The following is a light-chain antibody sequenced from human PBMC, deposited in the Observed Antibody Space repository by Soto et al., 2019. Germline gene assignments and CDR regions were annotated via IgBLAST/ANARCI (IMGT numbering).Light chain of an antibody. CDR2: WAS. Sequence: DIMMTQSPDSLSVSLGERATINCKSSQSVLYSSNNRNYLAWYQQKPRQPPKLLIYWASTRESGVPSRFSGSGSGTDFTLTISSLQAEDMAVYYCQQYYDSPWTFGQGTKVDLK. V-gene: IGKV4-1*01. CDR3: QQYYDSPWT. J-gene: IGKJ1*01. CDR1: QSVLYSSNNRNY.